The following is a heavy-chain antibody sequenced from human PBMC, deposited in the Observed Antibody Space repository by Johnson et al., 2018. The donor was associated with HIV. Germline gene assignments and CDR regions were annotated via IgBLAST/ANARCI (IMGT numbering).Heavy chain of an antibody. V-gene: IGHV3-30*04. Sequence: QVQLVESGGGLVEPGGSLRLSCAASGFTFSSYAMHWVRQAPGKGLEWVAVISYDGSNKYYADSVKGRFTISRDNAKNSLYLQMNSLRAEDTALYYCARGEGRGAFDIWGQGTMVTVSS. CDR2: ISYDGSNK. CDR1: GFTFSSYA. CDR3: ARGEGRGAFDI. J-gene: IGHJ3*02. D-gene: IGHD3-10*01.